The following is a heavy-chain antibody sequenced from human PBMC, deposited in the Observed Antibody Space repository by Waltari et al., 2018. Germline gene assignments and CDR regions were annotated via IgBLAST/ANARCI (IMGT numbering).Heavy chain of an antibody. CDR1: GLTLSRFW. J-gene: IGHJ4*02. V-gene: IGHV3-7*01. Sequence: EVQLVESGGGLVQPGGSLRLSCAASGLTLSRFWLNWVRQTPGKGLEWVAGIKQDGSEKYYADSVKGRFTISRDNAKNSLYLQMNSLRAEDTAVYYCATSGWYCFDYWGQGTLVTVSS. CDR3: ATSGWYCFDY. CDR2: IKQDGSEK. D-gene: IGHD6-19*01.